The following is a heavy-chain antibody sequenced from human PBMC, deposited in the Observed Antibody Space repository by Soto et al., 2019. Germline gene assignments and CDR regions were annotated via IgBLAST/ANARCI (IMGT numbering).Heavy chain of an antibody. V-gene: IGHV4-30-2*01. CDR2: IYHSGST. CDR3: EGSGYYRNSGVDV. Sequence: QLQLQESGSGLVKPSQTLSLTCAVSGGSISSGGYSWSWIRQPPGKGLEWIGYIYHSGSTYYNPSLKSRVTISVDRSTNQFSLKLSSVPAADTAVYCCEGSGYYRNSGVDVWGQGTTVTVSS. D-gene: IGHD3-22*01. CDR1: GGSISSGGYS. J-gene: IGHJ6*02.